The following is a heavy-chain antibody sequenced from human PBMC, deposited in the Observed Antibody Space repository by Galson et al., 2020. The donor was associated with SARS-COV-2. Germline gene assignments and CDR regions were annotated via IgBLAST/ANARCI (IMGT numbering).Heavy chain of an antibody. CDR1: GFSISAYN. J-gene: IGHJ4*02. V-gene: IGHV3-21*01. D-gene: IGHD4-4*01. Sequence: GGSLRLSCAASGFSISAYNMNWLRRAPGKGLEWVSSIGSETSRIFNAHSVKGRFTISRDNAKNSLYLQMNSLRVEDTAVYYCARDPESNLGWDFDLWGQGTLVTVSS. CDR3: ARDPESNLGWDFDL. CDR2: IGSETSRI.